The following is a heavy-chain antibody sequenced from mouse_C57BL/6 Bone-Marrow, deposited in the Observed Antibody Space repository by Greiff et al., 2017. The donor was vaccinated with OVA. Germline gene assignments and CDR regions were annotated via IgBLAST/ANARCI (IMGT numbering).Heavy chain of an antibody. V-gene: IGHV1-55*01. CDR1: GYSFTSYW. Sequence: QVQLQQPGAELVKPGASVKMSCKASGYSFTSYWITWVKQRPGQGLEWIGDIYPGSGSTNYNEKFKSKATLTVDTSSSTAYMQLSSLTSEDSAGYYCAREGYCVLYFDYGGQGTALTVTA. CDR2: IYPGSGST. CDR3: AREGYCVLYFDY. J-gene: IGHJ2*01. D-gene: IGHD2-14*01.